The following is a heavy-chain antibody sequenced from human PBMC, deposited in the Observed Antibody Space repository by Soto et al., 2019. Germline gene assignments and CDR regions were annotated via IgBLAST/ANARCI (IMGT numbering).Heavy chain of an antibody. CDR1: GFTFSLYT. D-gene: IGHD2-15*01. CDR2: ISSATSDI. CDR3: VTLCGGSCYFGVDV. J-gene: IGHJ6*02. V-gene: IGHV3-21*06. Sequence: EVQLVESGGGLVTPGGSLRLSCAASGFTFSLYTMTWVRQAPGKGLEWVASISSATSDIYYADSVRGRFTISRDNARNSHYLQMNSLTGEDTASYYCVTLCGGSCYFGVDVWGQGTTVTVSS.